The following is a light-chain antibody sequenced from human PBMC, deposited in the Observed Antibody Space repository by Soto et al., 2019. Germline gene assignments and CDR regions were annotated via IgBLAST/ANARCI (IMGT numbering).Light chain of an antibody. J-gene: IGKJ4*01. V-gene: IGKV3D-20*02. CDR1: QSVSSSY. CDR2: GAS. CDR3: QQRNDGLT. Sequence: EIVLTQSPATLSLSPGERATLSCRASQSVSSSYLAWYQQKPGQAPRLLIYGASSRATGIPDRFSGSGSGTDFTLTISRLEPEDFAVYYCQQRNDGLTFGGGTKVDIK.